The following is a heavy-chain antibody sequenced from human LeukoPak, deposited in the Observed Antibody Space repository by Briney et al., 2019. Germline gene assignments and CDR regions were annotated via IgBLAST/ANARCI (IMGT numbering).Heavy chain of an antibody. Sequence: SETLSFTCTVSGGSIGSYYWSWIRQPPGKGLEWSGYIYYSGGTNYNPSLKSRVTISVDTSKNQFSLKLSSLTAADTAVYYCAGSRDGYNRVFYWGQGTLVTVSS. J-gene: IGHJ4*02. V-gene: IGHV4-59*08. D-gene: IGHD5-24*01. CDR1: GGSIGSYY. CDR2: IYYSGGT. CDR3: AGSRDGYNRVFY.